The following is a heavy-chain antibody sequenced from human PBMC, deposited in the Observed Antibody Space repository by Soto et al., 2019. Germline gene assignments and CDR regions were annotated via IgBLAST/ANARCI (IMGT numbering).Heavy chain of an antibody. V-gene: IGHV3-21*01. CDR1: GFTFSSYS. CDR2: ISSSSSYI. D-gene: IGHD4-17*01. CDR3: AREGYYYGDYGASDY. Sequence: EVQLVESGGGLVKPGGSLRLSCAASGFTFSSYSMNWVRQAPGKGLEWVSSISSSSSYIYYADSVKGRFTISRDNAXXSLYLQMNSLRAEYTAVYYCAREGYYYGDYGASDYWGQGTLVTVSS. J-gene: IGHJ4*02.